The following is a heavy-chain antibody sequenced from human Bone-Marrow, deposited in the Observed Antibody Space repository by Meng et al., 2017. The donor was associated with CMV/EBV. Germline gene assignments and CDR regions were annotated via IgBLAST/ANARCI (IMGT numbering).Heavy chain of an antibody. Sequence: GGSLRLSCAASGFTFSSYWMSWVRQVPGKGLEWVANIKQDGSEKYYVDSVKGRFTISRDNAKNSLYLQMNSLRAEDTAVYYCARENWNYGDDAFDIWGQGTMVTVSS. CDR2: IKQDGSEK. V-gene: IGHV3-7*01. D-gene: IGHD1-7*01. J-gene: IGHJ3*02. CDR3: ARENWNYGDDAFDI. CDR1: GFTFSSYW.